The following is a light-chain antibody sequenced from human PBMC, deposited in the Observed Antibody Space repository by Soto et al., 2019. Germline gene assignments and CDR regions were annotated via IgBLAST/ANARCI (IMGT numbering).Light chain of an antibody. CDR1: RDIGND. CDR3: LQHFNFSWT. V-gene: IGKV1-6*01. J-gene: IGKJ1*01. CDR2: SAS. Sequence: ALQMTQSPSSLSASVGDRVTITCRASRDIGNDLGWYQQKPGKAPKHLIFSASNLQGGVPSRFSGGGSGTDFTLTISSLQADDFATYYCLQHFNFSWTFGQGTKVE.